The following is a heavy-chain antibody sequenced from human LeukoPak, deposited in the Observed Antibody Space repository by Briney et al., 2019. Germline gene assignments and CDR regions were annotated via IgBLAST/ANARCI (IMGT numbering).Heavy chain of an antibody. CDR3: AGGRYSSSSGGVDY. D-gene: IGHD6-6*01. CDR2: IIPTFGTA. CDR1: GGTFSSYA. Sequence: SVKVSCKASGGTFSSYAISWVRQAPGQGLEWMGRIIPTFGTANYAQKFQGRVTITTDESTSTAYMELSSLRSEDTAVYYCAGGRYSSSSGGVDYWGQGTLVTVSS. J-gene: IGHJ4*02. V-gene: IGHV1-69*05.